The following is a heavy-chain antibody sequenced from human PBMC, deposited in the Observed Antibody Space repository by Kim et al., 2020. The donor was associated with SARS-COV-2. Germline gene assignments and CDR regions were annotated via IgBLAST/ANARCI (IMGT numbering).Heavy chain of an antibody. CDR1: GFTFDGYT. D-gene: IGHD3-10*01. CDR3: AKGTGPGQSN. Sequence: GGSLRLSCAASGFTFDGYTMHWVRQAPGKGLEWVSLISWDGGSTYYADSVKGRFTISRDNTKNSLYLQMNSLRTEDTAVYYCAKGTGPGQSNWGTRILVT. J-gene: IGHJ4*02. V-gene: IGHV3-43*01. CDR2: ISWDGGST.